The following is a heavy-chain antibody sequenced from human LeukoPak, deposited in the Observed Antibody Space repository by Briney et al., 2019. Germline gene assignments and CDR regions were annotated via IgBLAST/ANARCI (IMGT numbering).Heavy chain of an antibody. CDR2: ISDSGGST. Sequence: GGSLRLSCAASGFTFSTYVMNWVRQAPGKGLGWVSTISDSGGSTYYADSVKGRFTISRDNSKSTLYLQMNSLRAEDTAVYYCGRYYVMDVWGQGTSVTVSS. CDR3: GRYYVMDV. CDR1: GFTFSTYV. V-gene: IGHV3-23*01. J-gene: IGHJ6*02.